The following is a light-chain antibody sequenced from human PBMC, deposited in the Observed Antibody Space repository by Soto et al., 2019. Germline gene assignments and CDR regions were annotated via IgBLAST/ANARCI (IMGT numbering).Light chain of an antibody. CDR1: QIISSRY. V-gene: IGKV3-20*01. CDR3: QEYGTSIRYT. Sequence: EIVLTQSPGTLSLSPGERATLSCRASQIISSRYLAWYQQKPGQAPRLLIYGTSSRVTGIPDRFSGSGSGTDFTLTISRLETEDFGVYYCQEYGTSIRYTFGQGTKVESK. J-gene: IGKJ2*01. CDR2: GTS.